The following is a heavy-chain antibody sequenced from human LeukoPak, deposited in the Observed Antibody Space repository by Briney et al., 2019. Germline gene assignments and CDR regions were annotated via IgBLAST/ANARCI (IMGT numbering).Heavy chain of an antibody. Sequence: SETLSLTCTVSGGSISSYWSWIRQPAGKGLEWIGRIYTSGSTNYNPSLKSRVTMSVDTSKNQFSLKLSSVTAADTAVYYCARALGGYYGSGSYYNVEYFDYWGQGTLVTVSS. J-gene: IGHJ4*02. D-gene: IGHD3-10*01. V-gene: IGHV4-4*07. CDR1: GGSISSY. CDR2: IYTSGST. CDR3: ARALGGYYGSGSYYNVEYFDY.